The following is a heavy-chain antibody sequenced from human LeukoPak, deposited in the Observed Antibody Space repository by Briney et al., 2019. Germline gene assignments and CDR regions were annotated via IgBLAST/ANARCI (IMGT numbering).Heavy chain of an antibody. CDR1: GFTVSSNY. V-gene: IGHV3-66*01. J-gene: IGHJ6*03. D-gene: IGHD3-10*01. Sequence: GGSLRLSCTASGFTVSSNYMSWVRQAPGKGLEWVSIIYSGGSTYYADSVKGRFTISRDNSENTLYLQMNSLRAEDTAVYYCARDRSGQQLISRKEYYYMDVWGKGTTVTISS. CDR3: ARDRSGQQLISRKEYYYMDV. CDR2: IYSGGST.